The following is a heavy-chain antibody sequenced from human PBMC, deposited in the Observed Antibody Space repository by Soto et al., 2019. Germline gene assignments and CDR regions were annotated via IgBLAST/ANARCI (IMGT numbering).Heavy chain of an antibody. CDR1: GFTFSSYG. CDR3: AKDVSGSSSWYAEYFQH. Sequence: GGSLRLSCAASGFTFSSYGMHWVRQAPGKGLEWVAVISYDGSNKYYADSVKGRFTISRDNSKNTLYLQMNSLRAEDTAVYYCAKDVSGSSSWYAEYFQHWGQGTLVTVSS. CDR2: ISYDGSNK. J-gene: IGHJ1*01. D-gene: IGHD6-13*01. V-gene: IGHV3-30*18.